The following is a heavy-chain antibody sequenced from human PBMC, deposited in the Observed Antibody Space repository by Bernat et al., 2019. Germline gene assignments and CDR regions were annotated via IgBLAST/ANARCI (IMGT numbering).Heavy chain of an antibody. CDR3: ARGPGVLLWFGESGNNWFDP. CDR1: GGSFSGYY. J-gene: IGHJ5*02. Sequence: QVQLQQWGAGLLKPSETLSLTCAVYGGSFSGYYWSWIRQPPGKGLEWIGEINHSGSTNYNPSLKSRVTISVDTSKNQFSLKLSSVTAADTAVYYCARGPGVLLWFGESGNNWFDPWGQGTLVTVSS. V-gene: IGHV4-34*01. CDR2: INHSGST. D-gene: IGHD3-10*01.